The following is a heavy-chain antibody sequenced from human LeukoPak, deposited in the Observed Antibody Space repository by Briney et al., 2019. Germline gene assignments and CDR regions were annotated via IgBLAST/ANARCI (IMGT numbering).Heavy chain of an antibody. Sequence: ASVKVSCKTSGYTFTSYAMNWVRQAPGQGLEWVGWINTNTGNPTYAQGFTGRFVFSLDTSVSTAYLQISSLKAEDTAVYYCARDPGGLAVAEKWSFDYWGQGTLVTVSS. CDR3: ARDPGGLAVAEKWSFDY. J-gene: IGHJ4*02. CDR1: GYTFTSYA. D-gene: IGHD6-19*01. CDR2: INTNTGNP. V-gene: IGHV7-4-1*02.